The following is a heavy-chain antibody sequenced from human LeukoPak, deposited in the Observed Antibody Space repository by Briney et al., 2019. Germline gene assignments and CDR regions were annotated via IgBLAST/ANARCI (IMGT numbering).Heavy chain of an antibody. J-gene: IGHJ6*02. Sequence: SETLSLTCAVYGGSFSVYYWSWIRQPPGKGLEWIGEINHSGSTNYNPSLKSRVTISVDTSKNQFSLKLSSVTAADTAVYYCARGPYCSGGSCYSPGYYYYYGMDVWGQGTTVTVSS. D-gene: IGHD2-15*01. V-gene: IGHV4-34*01. CDR3: ARGPYCSGGSCYSPGYYYYYGMDV. CDR2: INHSGST. CDR1: GGSFSVYY.